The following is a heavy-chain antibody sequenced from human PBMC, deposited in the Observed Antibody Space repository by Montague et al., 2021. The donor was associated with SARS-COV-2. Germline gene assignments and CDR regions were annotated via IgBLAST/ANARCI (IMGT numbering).Heavy chain of an antibody. CDR2: IYYSGST. CDR1: GGSISSSSYY. Sequence: SETLSLTCAVSGGSISSSSYYWGWIRQPPGKGLEWIGTIYYSGSTHYNPSLKSRVTISVDTSKNQFSLKLSSVTAADTAVYYCARGWFSPMLVVVIRGPFDYGGQGALVTVSS. V-gene: IGHV4-39*07. J-gene: IGHJ4*02. CDR3: ARGWFSPMLVVVIRGPFDY. D-gene: IGHD3-22*01.